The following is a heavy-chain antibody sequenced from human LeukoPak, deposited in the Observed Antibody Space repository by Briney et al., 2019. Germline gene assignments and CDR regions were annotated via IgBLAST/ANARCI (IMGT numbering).Heavy chain of an antibody. Sequence: SETLSLTCTVSGGSVSSGSYYWSWIRQPPGKGLEWIGYIYYSGSTNYNPSLKSRVTISVDTSKNQFSLKLSSVTAADTAVYYCARGVGATSYYFDYWGQGTLVTVSS. J-gene: IGHJ4*02. D-gene: IGHD1-26*01. V-gene: IGHV4-61*01. CDR2: IYYSGST. CDR3: ARGVGATSYYFDY. CDR1: GGSVSSGSYY.